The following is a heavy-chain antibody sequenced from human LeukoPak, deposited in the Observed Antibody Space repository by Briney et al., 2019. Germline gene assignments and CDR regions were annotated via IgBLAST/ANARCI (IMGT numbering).Heavy chain of an antibody. D-gene: IGHD4-17*01. CDR3: ARGSDFGDY. J-gene: IGHJ4*02. V-gene: IGHV4-59*11. CDR1: GGSISSHY. CDR2: MFYSGST. Sequence: SETLSLTCTVSGGSISSHYWSRIRQPPGKGLEWIGYMFYSGSTNYNPSLKSRVTTSMNTSKNQFSLRLSSVTAADTAVYYCARGSDFGDYWGQGTLVTVSS.